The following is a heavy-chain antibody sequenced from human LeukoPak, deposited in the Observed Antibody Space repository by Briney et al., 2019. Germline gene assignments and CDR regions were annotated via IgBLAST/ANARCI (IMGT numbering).Heavy chain of an antibody. CDR2: IIPIFGTA. D-gene: IGHD6-6*01. CDR3: ARGKSSSGIEAFDY. CDR1: GGTFSSYA. Sequence: SVKVSCKAYGGTFSSYAISWVRQAPGQGLEWMGGIIPIFGTANYAQKFQGRVTITADESTSTAYMELSSLRSEDTAVYYCARGKSSSGIEAFDYWGQGTLVTVSS. J-gene: IGHJ4*02. V-gene: IGHV1-69*13.